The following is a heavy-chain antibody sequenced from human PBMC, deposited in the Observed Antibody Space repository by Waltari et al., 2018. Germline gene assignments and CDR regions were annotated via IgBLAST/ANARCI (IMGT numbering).Heavy chain of an antibody. V-gene: IGHV4-38-2*01. CDR2: IYHSGST. CDR1: GYSISSGYY. J-gene: IGHJ6*03. Sequence: QVQLQESGPGLVKPSETLSLTCAVSGYSISSGYYWGWIRQPPGKGLEWIGSIYHSGSTSYNPSLKSRVTISVDTSKNQFSLKLSSVTAADTAVYYCARETSYDILTGYYRPHYMDVWGKGTTVTVSS. CDR3: ARETSYDILTGYYRPHYMDV. D-gene: IGHD3-9*01.